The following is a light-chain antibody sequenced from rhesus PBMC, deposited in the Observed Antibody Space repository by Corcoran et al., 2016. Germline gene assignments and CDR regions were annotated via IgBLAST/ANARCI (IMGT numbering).Light chain of an antibody. CDR1: QSVSSS. CDR2: SAS. J-gene: IGKJ3*01. V-gene: IGKV1-46*01. Sequence: DIQMTQSPSSLSASVGDTVTITCRASQSVSSSLAWYQQKPGKAPKLLIYSASSLQSGVPSRFRGSKAGTDFTLTISSLQPEDIASYYCQQYYSYPFTFGPGTKLDIK. CDR3: QQYYSYPFT.